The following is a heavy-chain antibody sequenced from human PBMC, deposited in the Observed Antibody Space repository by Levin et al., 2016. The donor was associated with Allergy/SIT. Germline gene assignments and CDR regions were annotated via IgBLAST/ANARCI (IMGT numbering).Heavy chain of an antibody. J-gene: IGHJ4*02. Sequence: SLKISCAASGFTFDDYAMHWVRQAPGKGLEWVSGISWNSGSIGYADSVKGRFTISRDNAKNSLYLQMNSLRAEDTALYYCAKGGDYGDYGHLRGLYYFDYWGQGTLVTVSA. CDR3: AKGGDYGDYGHLRGLYYFDY. CDR1: GFTFDDYA. D-gene: IGHD4-17*01. V-gene: IGHV3-9*01. CDR2: ISWNSGSI.